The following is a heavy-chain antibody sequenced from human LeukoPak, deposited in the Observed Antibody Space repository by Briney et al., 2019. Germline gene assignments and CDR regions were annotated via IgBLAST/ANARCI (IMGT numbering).Heavy chain of an antibody. CDR3: ARDARYNIDV. CDR2: INTDGGTT. V-gene: IGHV3-74*01. Sequence: GGSLRLSCAASGFTFSSYWMHWVRQAPGKGLVWVSRINTDGGTTSYADSVKGRFTMSRDNAKNTLYLEMNSLRADDTAVYYCARDARYNIDVWGQGTTVTVSS. CDR1: GFTFSSYW. J-gene: IGHJ6*02. D-gene: IGHD3-9*01.